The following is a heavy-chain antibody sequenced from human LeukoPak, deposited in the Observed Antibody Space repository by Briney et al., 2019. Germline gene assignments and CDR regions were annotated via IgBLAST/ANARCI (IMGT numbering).Heavy chain of an antibody. V-gene: IGHV3-74*01. Sequence: GGSLRLSCAASGFTFRSYWMHWVRQAPGKGLVWGSRINNDGRSTSYADSVKRRFTISRDNAKNTLYLQMNSLRAEDTAVYYCARVDFWSGYPDYFDYWGQGTLVTVSS. CDR1: GFTFRSYW. D-gene: IGHD3-3*01. J-gene: IGHJ4*02. CDR3: ARVDFWSGYPDYFDY. CDR2: INNDGRST.